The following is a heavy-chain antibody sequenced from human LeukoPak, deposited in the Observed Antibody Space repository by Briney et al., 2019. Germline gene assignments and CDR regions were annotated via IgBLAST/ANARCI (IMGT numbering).Heavy chain of an antibody. V-gene: IGHV4-59*01. D-gene: IGHD3-22*01. CDR3: ASSPYYYDSSGYYSDWYFDL. Sequence: SETLSLTCAVYGGSFSGYYWSWIRQPPGEGLEWIGYIYYIGSTNYNPSLKSRVTISVDTSKNQFSLKLSSVAAADTAVYYCASSPYYYDSSGYYSDWYFDLWGRGTLVTVSS. CDR1: GGSFSGYY. J-gene: IGHJ2*01. CDR2: IYYIGST.